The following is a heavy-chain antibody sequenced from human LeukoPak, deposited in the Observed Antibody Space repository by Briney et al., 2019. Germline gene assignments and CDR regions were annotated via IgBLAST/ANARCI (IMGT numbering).Heavy chain of an antibody. CDR2: ISSSSSYI. D-gene: IGHD3-9*01. CDR3: ARRSGYDILTGYGDAFDI. J-gene: IGHJ3*02. Sequence: GGSLRLSCAASGFTFSSYSMNWVRQAPGKGLEWVSSISSSSSYIYYADSVKGRFTISRDNAESSLYLQMNSLRAEDTAVYYCARRSGYDILTGYGDAFDIWGQGTMVTVSS. V-gene: IGHV3-21*01. CDR1: GFTFSSYS.